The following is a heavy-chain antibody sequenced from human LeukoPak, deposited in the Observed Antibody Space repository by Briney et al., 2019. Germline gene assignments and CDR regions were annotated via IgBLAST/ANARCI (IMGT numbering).Heavy chain of an antibody. CDR2: VYTSGSP. D-gene: IGHD1-26*01. J-gene: IGHJ3*02. Sequence: SQTLSLSCTVSGGSISSGSYYWSWIRQPAGKGLEWIGRVYTSGSPDYNPSLESRVTISLDTSKNQFSLRLSSVTAADTAVYYCARSGGYYGRDAFDIWGQGTMVTVSS. CDR1: GGSISSGSYY. V-gene: IGHV4-61*02. CDR3: ARSGGYYGRDAFDI.